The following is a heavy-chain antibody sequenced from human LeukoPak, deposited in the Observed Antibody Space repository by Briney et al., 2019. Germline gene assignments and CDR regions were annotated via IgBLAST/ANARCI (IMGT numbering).Heavy chain of an antibody. CDR1: GFMFSRLG. Sequence: SGGSLRLSCTASGFMFSRLGMQWVRQAPGEGLEWVAMIWRDGSVEEYADSVKGRFTISRDNSQNTLYLQMNSLRDDDTAVYYCAKEGDQFRGYLDAWGKGTTVTVSS. V-gene: IGHV3-33*06. J-gene: IGHJ6*03. CDR3: AKEGDQFRGYLDA. D-gene: IGHD3-16*01. CDR2: IWRDGSVE.